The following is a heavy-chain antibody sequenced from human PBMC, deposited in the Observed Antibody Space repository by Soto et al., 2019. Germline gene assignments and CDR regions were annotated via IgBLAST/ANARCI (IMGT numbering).Heavy chain of an antibody. CDR1: GFTFSSYG. D-gene: IGHD6-13*01. Sequence: QVQLVESGGGVVQPGRSPRLSCAASGFTFSSYGMHWVRQAPGKGLEWVAVIWYDGSNKYYADSVKGRFTISRDNSKNTLYLQMNSLRAEDTAVYYCARDLQQQFDYWGQGTLVTVSS. CDR3: ARDLQQQFDY. CDR2: IWYDGSNK. V-gene: IGHV3-33*01. J-gene: IGHJ4*02.